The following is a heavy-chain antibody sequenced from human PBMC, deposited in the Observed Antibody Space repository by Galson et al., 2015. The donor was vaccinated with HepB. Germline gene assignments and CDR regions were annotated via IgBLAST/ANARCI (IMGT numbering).Heavy chain of an antibody. V-gene: IGHV3-30-3*01. J-gene: IGHJ4*02. CDR1: GFIFNHYA. D-gene: IGHD6-13*01. Sequence: SLRLSCAASGFIFNHYAIHWVRQAPGKGLEWVSFISYDGANKYFADSVKGRFTVSRDNSKNTLYLEMNGLRGDDTAVYFCARDGAADARAGFDFWGQGTLVTVSS. CDR2: ISYDGANK. CDR3: ARDGAADARAGFDF.